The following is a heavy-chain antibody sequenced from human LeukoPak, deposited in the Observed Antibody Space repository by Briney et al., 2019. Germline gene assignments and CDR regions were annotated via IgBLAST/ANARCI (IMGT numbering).Heavy chain of an antibody. CDR1: DGSISSYY. D-gene: IGHD6-13*01. Sequence: PSETLSLTCTVSDGSISSYYWSWIRQPPGKGLEWIGYIYYSGSTNYNPSLKSRVTISVDTSKNQFSLKLSSVTAADTAVYYCARHEGGSSWYGEYFQHWGQGTLVTVSS. J-gene: IGHJ1*01. CDR2: IYYSGST. CDR3: ARHEGGSSWYGEYFQH. V-gene: IGHV4-59*08.